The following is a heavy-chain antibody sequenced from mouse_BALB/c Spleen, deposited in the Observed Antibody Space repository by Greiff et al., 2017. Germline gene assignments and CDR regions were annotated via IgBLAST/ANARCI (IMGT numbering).Heavy chain of an antibody. CDR1: GFTFSSYA. J-gene: IGHJ2*01. Sequence: EVKVVESGGGLVQPGGSRKLSCAASGFTFSSYAMSWVRQTPEKRLEWVASISSGGSTYYPDSVKGRFTISRDNARNILYLQMSSLRSEDTAMYYCARLIYYLEYWGQGTTLTVSS. CDR3: ARLIYYLEY. CDR2: ISSGGST. D-gene: IGHD1-1*01. V-gene: IGHV5-6-5*01.